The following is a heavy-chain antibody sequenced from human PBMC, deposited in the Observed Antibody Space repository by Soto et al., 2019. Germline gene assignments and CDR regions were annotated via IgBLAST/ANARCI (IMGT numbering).Heavy chain of an antibody. J-gene: IGHJ3*02. Sequence: SETLSLTCTVSGGSISSSSYYWGWIRQPPWKGLEWIGSIYYSGSTYYNPSLKSRVTISVDTSKNQFSLKLSSVTAADTAAYYCEVAVAGYPSVAFDIWGQGXMVTV. CDR3: EVAVAGYPSVAFDI. CDR1: GGSISSSSYY. D-gene: IGHD6-19*01. CDR2: IYYSGST. V-gene: IGHV4-39*01.